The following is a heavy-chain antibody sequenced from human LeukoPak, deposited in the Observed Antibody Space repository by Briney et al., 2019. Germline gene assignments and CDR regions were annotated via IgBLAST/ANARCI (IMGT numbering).Heavy chain of an antibody. CDR3: VRDHRFAFDY. J-gene: IGHJ4*02. Sequence: GGSLRLSCAASEFTFRSHVMSWVRQAPGKGLEWISAIVGSGSTTHYADSVKGRFTISRDNSKNTLYLQMNSLRAEDTAVYYCVRDHRFAFDYWGQGTLVTVSS. V-gene: IGHV3-23*01. CDR1: EFTFRSHV. CDR2: IVGSGSTT.